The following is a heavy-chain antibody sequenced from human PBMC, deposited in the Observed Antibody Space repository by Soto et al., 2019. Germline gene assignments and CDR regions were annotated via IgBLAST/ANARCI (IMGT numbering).Heavy chain of an antibody. CDR3: ARATITFGGVIVPFDY. CDR2: IYYSGST. Sequence: PSETLSLTCTVSGGSISSYYWSWIRQPPGKGLEWIGYIYYSGSTNYNPSLKSRVTISVDTSKNQFSLKLSSVTAADTAVYYCARATITFGGVIVPFDYWGQGTLVTVSS. CDR1: GGSISSYY. V-gene: IGHV4-59*01. J-gene: IGHJ4*02. D-gene: IGHD3-16*02.